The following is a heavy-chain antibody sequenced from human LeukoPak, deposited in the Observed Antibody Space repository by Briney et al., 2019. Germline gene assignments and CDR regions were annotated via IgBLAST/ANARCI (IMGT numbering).Heavy chain of an antibody. CDR2: MNPNSGNT. D-gene: IGHD5-12*01. Sequence: GASVKVCCKASGYIFTSYDINWVRQATGQGLEWMGWMNPNSGNTGYAQKFQGRVTMTRNTSISTAYMELSSLRSEDTAVYYCARGLSGYDYYYYYYMDVWGKGTTVTVSS. CDR3: ARGLSGYDYYYYYYMDV. J-gene: IGHJ6*03. CDR1: GYIFTSYD. V-gene: IGHV1-8*01.